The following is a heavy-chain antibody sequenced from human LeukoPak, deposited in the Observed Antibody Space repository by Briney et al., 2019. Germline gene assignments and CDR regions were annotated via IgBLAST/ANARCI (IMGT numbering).Heavy chain of an antibody. CDR1: GFTFSNFW. CDR3: ARDPYDFWSGPPDY. D-gene: IGHD3-3*01. CDR2: IKQDGSEK. Sequence: GGSLRLSCTASGFTFSNFWMGWVRQAPGKGLEWVANIKQDGSEKYYVDSVKGRFTISRDNAKNSLYLQMNSLRAEDTAVYYCARDPYDFWSGPPDYWGQGTLVTVSS. J-gene: IGHJ4*02. V-gene: IGHV3-7*01.